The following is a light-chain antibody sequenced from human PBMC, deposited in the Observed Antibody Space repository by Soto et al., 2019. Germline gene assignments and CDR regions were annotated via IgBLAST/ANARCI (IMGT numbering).Light chain of an antibody. CDR1: PSVSTN. CDR2: GAS. V-gene: IGKV3-15*01. J-gene: IGKJ1*01. CDR3: PQYNNWPRT. Sequence: EIVMTKSPATLSASPGARATLSCRASPSVSTNLGWYQPKPGQAPRLLIYGASTRATGIPARFSSSGSETEVTRTISSLQSEEFAVYYCPQYNNWPRTFGQGTKVEIK.